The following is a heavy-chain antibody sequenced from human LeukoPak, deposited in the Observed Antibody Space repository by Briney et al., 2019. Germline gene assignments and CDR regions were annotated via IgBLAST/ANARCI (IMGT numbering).Heavy chain of an antibody. CDR1: GFTFSSYS. V-gene: IGHV3-21*01. D-gene: IGHD4-17*01. Sequence: GGSLRLSCAASGFTFSSYSMNWVRQAPGKGLEWVSSISSSSSYIYYADSVKGRFTISRDNAKNSLYLQMDSLRAEDTAVYYCAREVTTPSPGAFDIWGQGTMVTVSS. CDR2: ISSSSSYI. CDR3: AREVTTPSPGAFDI. J-gene: IGHJ3*02.